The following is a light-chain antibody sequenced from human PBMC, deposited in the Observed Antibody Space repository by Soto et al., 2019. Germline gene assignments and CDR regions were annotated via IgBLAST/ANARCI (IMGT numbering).Light chain of an antibody. CDR2: DAS. CDR3: QRYDSSPFN. J-gene: IGKJ3*01. CDR1: QSISLGY. Sequence: VLTQSPATLSLSAGERAVLSCRASQSISLGYLAWYQHKPGQVPRLLFSDASTRATGVPDRFSVNGSGTDFTPTISRLEPDDFAVYYCQRYDSSPFNFGPGTKVDVK. V-gene: IGKV3-20*01.